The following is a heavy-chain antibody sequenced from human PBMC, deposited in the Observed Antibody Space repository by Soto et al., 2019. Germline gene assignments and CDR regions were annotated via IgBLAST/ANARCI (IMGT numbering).Heavy chain of an antibody. V-gene: IGHV1-69*12. CDR1: GGTFSSYA. D-gene: IGHD2-15*01. Sequence: QVQLVQSGAEVKKPGSSVKVSCKASGGTFSSYAISWVRQAPGPGLEWMGGIIPIFGTANYAQKFQGRVTITADESTSTAYMELSSLRSEDTAVYYCARDRPYCSGGSCYGYYYGMDVWGQGTTGTVSS. J-gene: IGHJ6*02. CDR2: IIPIFGTA. CDR3: ARDRPYCSGGSCYGYYYGMDV.